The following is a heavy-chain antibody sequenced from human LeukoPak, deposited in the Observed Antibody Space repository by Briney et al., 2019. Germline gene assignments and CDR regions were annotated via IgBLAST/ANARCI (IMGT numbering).Heavy chain of an antibody. CDR1: GFIFSGYT. V-gene: IGHV3-21*01. D-gene: IGHD4-11*01. CDR3: ARSGGYQLPSLNFDY. J-gene: IGHJ4*02. CDR2: ITANGDYV. Sequence: GGSLRLSCAASGFIFSGYTMHWVRQAPGKGLEWVSSITANGDYVDYADSVRGQFTISRDNTKNSLYLQMNSLRAEDTAMYFCARSGGYQLPSLNFDYWGQGSLVTVSS.